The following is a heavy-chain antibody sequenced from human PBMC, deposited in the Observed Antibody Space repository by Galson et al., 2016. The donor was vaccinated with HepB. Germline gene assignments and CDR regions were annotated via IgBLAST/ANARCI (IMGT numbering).Heavy chain of an antibody. D-gene: IGHD2-8*01. CDR3: ARDSGYCSNVDCLGDAFDS. V-gene: IGHV3-NL1*01. CDR1: GFTFSNRG. J-gene: IGHJ3*02. CDR2: VSMAARRT. Sequence: SLRLSCAASGFTFSNRGMHWVRQAPGKGLEWVAAVSMAARRTFYAASVKGRFTISRDNSNNMLFLQMNSLRADDTAVYYCARDSGYCSNVDCLGDAFDSWGQGTTVTASS.